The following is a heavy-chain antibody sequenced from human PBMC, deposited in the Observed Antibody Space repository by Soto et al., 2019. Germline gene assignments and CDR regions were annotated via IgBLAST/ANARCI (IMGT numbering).Heavy chain of an antibody. J-gene: IGHJ4*02. D-gene: IGHD6-13*01. CDR3: AKDAQQLPFDY. V-gene: IGHV3-30*18. Sequence: QVQLVESGGGVVQPGRSLRLSCAASGFTFSSYGMHWVRQAPGKGLEWVAVISYDGSNKYYADSVKGRFTISRDNSKNTLYLQMNSMRAEDTAVYYCAKDAQQLPFDYWGQGTLVTVSS. CDR2: ISYDGSNK. CDR1: GFTFSSYG.